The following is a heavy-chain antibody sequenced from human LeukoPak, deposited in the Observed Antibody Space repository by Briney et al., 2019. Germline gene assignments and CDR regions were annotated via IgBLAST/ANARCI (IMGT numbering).Heavy chain of an antibody. J-gene: IGHJ3*02. V-gene: IGHV4-59*01. Sequence: PSETLSLTCTVSGGSISSYYCSWIRQPPGKGLEWIGYIYDSGSTNYNPSLKSRVTISADTSKNQFSLKLSSVTAADTAVYYCASYNVGYYPGVFDIWGQGTMVTVSS. CDR1: GGSISSYY. CDR2: IYDSGST. CDR3: ASYNVGYYPGVFDI. D-gene: IGHD3-16*01.